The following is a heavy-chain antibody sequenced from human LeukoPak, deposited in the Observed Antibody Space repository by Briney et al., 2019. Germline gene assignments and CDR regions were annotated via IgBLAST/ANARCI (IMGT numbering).Heavy chain of an antibody. CDR3: ARCGYSYGLIDY. D-gene: IGHD5-18*01. V-gene: IGHV4-39*01. CDR1: GGSFSSYY. Sequence: PSETLSLTCAVYGGSFSSYYWGWIRQPPGKGLEWIGSIYYSGSTYYNPSLKSRVTISVDTSKNQFSLKLSSVTAADTAVYYCARCGYSYGLIDYWGQGTLVTVSS. J-gene: IGHJ4*02. CDR2: IYYSGST.